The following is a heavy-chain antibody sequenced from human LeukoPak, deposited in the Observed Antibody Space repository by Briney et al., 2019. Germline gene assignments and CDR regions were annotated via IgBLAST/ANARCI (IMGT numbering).Heavy chain of an antibody. CDR2: ISAYNGNT. V-gene: IGHV1-18*01. Sequence: GASVKVSCKASGYTFTSYGISWVRQAPGQGLEWMGWISAYNGNTNYAQKLQGRGTMTTDTSTSTAYMELSSLRSEDTAVYYCACRGPYSSSSGDDYWGQGTLVTVSS. CDR3: ACRGPYSSSSGDDY. D-gene: IGHD6-6*01. J-gene: IGHJ4*02. CDR1: GYTFTSYG.